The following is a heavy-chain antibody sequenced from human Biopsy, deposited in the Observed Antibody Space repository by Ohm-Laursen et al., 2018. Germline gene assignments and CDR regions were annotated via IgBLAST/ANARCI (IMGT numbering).Heavy chain of an antibody. J-gene: IGHJ3*02. D-gene: IGHD2/OR15-2a*01. Sequence: SDTLSLTCSVSGGSVGDYFLSWIRLVPGKRPEWIGYTYYRGTSENNPSLRSLVTTSVDISRNQFFLNMKSVTGADTAVYYCAAFPFSGGPAFDIWGQGTTVIVSS. CDR3: AAFPFSGGPAFDI. V-gene: IGHV4-59*02. CDR1: GGSVGDYF. CDR2: TYYRGTS.